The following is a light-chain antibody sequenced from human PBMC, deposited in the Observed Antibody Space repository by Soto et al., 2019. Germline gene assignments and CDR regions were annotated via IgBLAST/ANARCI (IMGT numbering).Light chain of an antibody. V-gene: IGKV1D-16*01. CDR2: AAS. Sequence: EIQMTQSPSSVSAFVGHSVTRTCRASQGISSWLAWYQQKQGKDTKLMIYAASSLQSGVKSRFSGSGSGTEFSLTINSLQADEFATYYCQQYHIYSWTCGQGTKVAIK. J-gene: IGKJ1*01. CDR1: QGISSW. CDR3: QQYHIYSWT.